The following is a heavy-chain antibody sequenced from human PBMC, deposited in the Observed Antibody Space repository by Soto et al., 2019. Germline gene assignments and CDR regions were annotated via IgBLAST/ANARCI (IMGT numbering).Heavy chain of an antibody. CDR2: ISYDGSNK. J-gene: IGHJ3*02. V-gene: IGHV3-30-3*01. Sequence: PGGSLRLSCAASGFTFSSYAMHWVRQAPGKGLEWVAVISYDGSNKYYADSVKGRFTISRDNSKNTPYLQMNSLRAEDTAVYYCARDSYDGHAFDIWGQGTMVTVSS. D-gene: IGHD5-12*01. CDR1: GFTFSSYA. CDR3: ARDSYDGHAFDI.